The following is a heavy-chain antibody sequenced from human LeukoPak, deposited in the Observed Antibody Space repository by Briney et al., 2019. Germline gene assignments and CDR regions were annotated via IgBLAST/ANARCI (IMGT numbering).Heavy chain of an antibody. CDR3: ARGLRYCSGGNCYSGGLGYMDV. CDR1: GFTFSSYS. D-gene: IGHD2-15*01. Sequence: PGGSLRLSCAAPGFTFSSYSMTWVRQAPGKGLGWVSSISRSRSTKYYADSVKGRFTISRDNAKNSLFLQMNSLRAEDTAVYYCARGLRYCSGGNCYSGGLGYMDVWGK. CDR2: ISRSRSTK. V-gene: IGHV3-48*04. J-gene: IGHJ6*03.